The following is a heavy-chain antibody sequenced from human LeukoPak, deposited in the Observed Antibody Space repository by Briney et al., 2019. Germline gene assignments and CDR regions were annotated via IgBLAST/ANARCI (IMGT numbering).Heavy chain of an antibody. V-gene: IGHV4-4*02. CDR2: IYHSGST. CDR1: GGSISSSNW. J-gene: IGHJ4*02. CDR3: ARLDYGGNPTVDY. D-gene: IGHD4-23*01. Sequence: SETLSLTCAVSGGSISSSNWWSWVRQPPGKGLEWIGEIYHSGSTNYNPSLKSRVTISVDKSKNQFSLKLSSVTAADTAVYYCARLDYGGNPTVDYWGQGTLVTVSS.